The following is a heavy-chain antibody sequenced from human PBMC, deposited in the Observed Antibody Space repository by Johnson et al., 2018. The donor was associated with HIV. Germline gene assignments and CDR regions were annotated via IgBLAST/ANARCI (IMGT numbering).Heavy chain of an antibody. V-gene: IGHV3-66*01. CDR2: IYSGGST. Sequence: MLLVESGGGVVQTGGSLRLSCTASGFTVSTNYMSWVRQAPGKGLEWVSVIYSGGSTYYADSVKGRFAISRDNSKNTLYLQMNSLRAEDTAVYYCARAYSYGAFDIWGLGTKVTVSS. CDR1: GFTVSTNY. CDR3: ARAYSYGAFDI. J-gene: IGHJ3*02. D-gene: IGHD5-18*01.